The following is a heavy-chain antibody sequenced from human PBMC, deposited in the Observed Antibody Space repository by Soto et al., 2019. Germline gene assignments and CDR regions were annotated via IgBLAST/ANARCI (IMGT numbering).Heavy chain of an antibody. V-gene: IGHV3-15*07. J-gene: IGHJ4*02. CDR2: VKSNTLGAAT. Sequence: EVQLVESGGGLARPGESLRLYCAGTGITFTNAWLNWVRQAPGKGLEWVGRVKSNTLGAATDYAAPVKVRCTISRDYSKTTLFLQINSRKTEDTAMYYCTAGWPVMDYWGQGTLVTVSS. CDR3: TAGWPVMDY. CDR1: GITFTNAW. D-gene: IGHD2-21*01.